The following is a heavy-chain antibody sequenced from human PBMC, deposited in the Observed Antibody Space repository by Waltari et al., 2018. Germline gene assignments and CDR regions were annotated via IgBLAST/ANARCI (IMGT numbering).Heavy chain of an antibody. J-gene: IGHJ4*02. CDR1: GGSISSYY. Sequence: QVQLQESGPGLVKPSETLSLTCTVSGGSISSYYWSWIRQPAGKGLEWIGRIYTSGSPNYNPSLKSRVTMSVDTSKNQFSLKLSSLTAADTAVYYCARLVYSSSWYYFDYWGQGTLVTVSS. CDR3: ARLVYSSSWYYFDY. V-gene: IGHV4-4*07. D-gene: IGHD6-13*01. CDR2: IYTSGSP.